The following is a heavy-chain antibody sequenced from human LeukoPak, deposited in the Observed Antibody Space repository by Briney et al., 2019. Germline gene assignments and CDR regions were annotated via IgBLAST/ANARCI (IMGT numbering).Heavy chain of an antibody. Sequence: ASVKVSCKASGYTLTSYYMHWVRQAPGQGLEWMGIINPSGGSTSYAQKFQGRVTMTRDTSTSTVYMELSSLRSEDTAVYYCAAPSSIAARLPNYWGQGTLVTVSS. CDR1: GYTLTSYY. J-gene: IGHJ4*02. V-gene: IGHV1-46*01. CDR2: INPSGGST. D-gene: IGHD6-6*01. CDR3: AAPSSIAARLPNY.